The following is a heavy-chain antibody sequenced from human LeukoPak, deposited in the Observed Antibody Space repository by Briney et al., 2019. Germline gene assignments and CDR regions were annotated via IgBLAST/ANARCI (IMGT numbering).Heavy chain of an antibody. Sequence: SETLSLTCTVSGGSISSSSYYWGWIRQPPGKGLEWIGYISYSGSTNYNPSLESRVTISLDTSKNQFSLKLSSVTAADTAVYYCARGGRLFYYYNMEVWGKGTTVTVS. CDR3: ARGGRLFYYYNMEV. CDR2: ISYSGST. V-gene: IGHV4-61*05. CDR1: GGSISSSSYY. J-gene: IGHJ6*03. D-gene: IGHD3-22*01.